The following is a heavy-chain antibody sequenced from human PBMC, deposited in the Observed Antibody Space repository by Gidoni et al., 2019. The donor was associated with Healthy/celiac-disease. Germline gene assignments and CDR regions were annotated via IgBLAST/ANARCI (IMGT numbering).Heavy chain of an antibody. CDR3: ARLGYDYVWGSYRPGGRFDP. V-gene: IGHV4-39*01. Sequence: QLQLQESGPGLVKPSETLSLTCTVSGGSISSSSYYWGWIRQPPGKGLEWIGSIYYSGSTYYNPSLKSRVTISVDTSKNQFSLKLSSVTAADTAVYYCARLGYDYVWGSYRPGGRFDPWGQGTLVTVSS. CDR2: IYYSGST. D-gene: IGHD3-16*02. CDR1: GGSISSSSYY. J-gene: IGHJ5*02.